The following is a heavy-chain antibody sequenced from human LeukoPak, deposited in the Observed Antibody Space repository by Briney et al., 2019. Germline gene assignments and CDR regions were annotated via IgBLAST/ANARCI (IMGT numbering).Heavy chain of an antibody. V-gene: IGHV3-11*04. Sequence: GGSLRLSCAASGFTFSDYYMSWIRQAPGKGLEWVSYISSSGSTIYYADSVKGRFTISRDNAKNSLYMQMNSLRAEDTAVYYCARDDCSSTSCYSPHYMDVWGKGTTVTVSS. D-gene: IGHD2-2*01. J-gene: IGHJ6*03. CDR3: ARDDCSSTSCYSPHYMDV. CDR2: ISSSGSTI. CDR1: GFTFSDYY.